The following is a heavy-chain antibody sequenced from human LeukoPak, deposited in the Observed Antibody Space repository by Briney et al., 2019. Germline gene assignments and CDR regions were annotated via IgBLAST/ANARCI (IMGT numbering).Heavy chain of an antibody. V-gene: IGHV2-5*01. CDR1: GFSLSTSGVG. CDR2: IYWNDDK. CDR3: AHLMYYDFWSGYYHNWFDP. D-gene: IGHD3-3*01. Sequence: ESGPTLVSPTQTLTLTCTFSGFSLSTSGVGVGWIRQPPGKALEWLALIYWNDDKRYSPSLKSRLTITKDTSKNQVVLTMTNMDPVDTATYYCAHLMYYDFWSGYYHNWFDPWGQGTLVTVSS. J-gene: IGHJ5*02.